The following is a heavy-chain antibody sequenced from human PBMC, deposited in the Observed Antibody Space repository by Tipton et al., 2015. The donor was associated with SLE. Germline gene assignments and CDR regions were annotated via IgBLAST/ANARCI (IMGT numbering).Heavy chain of an antibody. V-gene: IGHV4-30-2*01. Sequence: TLSLTCAVSGGSISNGAYSWSWIRQPPGKGLEWIGYIYHSGSTYYNPSLNSRVTISIDGSKNKFSLSLTSVTAADTAMYYCARSLLAYDSSAYYQIDSWGQGTLVTVSS. CDR1: GGSISNGAYS. CDR2: IYHSGST. J-gene: IGHJ4*02. CDR3: ARSLLAYDSSAYYQIDS. D-gene: IGHD3-22*01.